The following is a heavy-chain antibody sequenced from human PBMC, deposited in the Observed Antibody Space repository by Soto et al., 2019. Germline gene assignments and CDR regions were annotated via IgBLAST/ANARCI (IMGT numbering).Heavy chain of an antibody. CDR1: GGSFSGYY. CDR2: INDRGSI. V-gene: IGHV4-34*01. Sequence: QVQLQQWGAGPLRPLETLSLTCGVSGGSFSGYYWAWIRQSPGKGLEWIGEINDRGSINYNPSLKSRVSISVDASKNHYSLKLRSVTAADTAVYYCARESHDILTGPRCVWDFDLWGRGTLVTVSS. CDR3: ARESHDILTGPRCVWDFDL. J-gene: IGHJ2*01. D-gene: IGHD3-9*01.